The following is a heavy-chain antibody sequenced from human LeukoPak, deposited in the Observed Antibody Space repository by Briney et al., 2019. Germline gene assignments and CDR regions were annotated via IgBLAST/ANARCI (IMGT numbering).Heavy chain of an antibody. J-gene: IGHJ4*02. D-gene: IGHD6-13*01. CDR3: ARGSSSWSPDFDY. V-gene: IGHV4-59*01. CDR1: GGSISSYY. Sequence: SETLSLTCTVSGGSISSYYWSWIRQPPGKKLEWIGYTYNTGSTSYNPSLKSRVTISVDTSKNQFSLKVTSVTAADTAVYYCARGSSSWSPDFDYWGQGTLVTVSS. CDR2: TYNTGST.